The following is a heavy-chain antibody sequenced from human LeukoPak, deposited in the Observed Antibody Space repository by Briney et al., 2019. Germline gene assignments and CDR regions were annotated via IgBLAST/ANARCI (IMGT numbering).Heavy chain of an antibody. Sequence: ASVKVSCKAFGYTFTNYDINWVRQATGQGLEWMGWMNPNSGNTGYAQKFQGRVTINRNTSISTAYMELSSLRSEDTAVYYCARCATPRIACYDFWGQGTLVTVSS. V-gene: IGHV1-8*02. J-gene: IGHJ4*02. CDR3: ARCATPRIACYDF. D-gene: IGHD2-2*01. CDR2: MNPNSGNT. CDR1: GYTFTNYD.